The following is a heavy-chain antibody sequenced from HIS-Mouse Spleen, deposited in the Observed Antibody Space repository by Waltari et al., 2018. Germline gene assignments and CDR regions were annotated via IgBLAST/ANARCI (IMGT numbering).Heavy chain of an antibody. CDR1: GFTFSSYG. Sequence: QVQLVESGGGVVQPGRSLRLSCSASGFTFSSYGMHWVRQAPGKGLEWGAVIWDDGSNKYYADSVKGRFTISRDNSKNTLYLQMNSLRAEDTAVYYCARRGYTAMGYFDYWGQGTLVTVSS. CDR2: IWDDGSNK. D-gene: IGHD5-18*01. CDR3: ARRGYTAMGYFDY. V-gene: IGHV3-33*01. J-gene: IGHJ4*02.